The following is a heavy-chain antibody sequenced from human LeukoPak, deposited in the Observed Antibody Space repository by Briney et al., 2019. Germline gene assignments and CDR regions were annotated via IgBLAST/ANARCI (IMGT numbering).Heavy chain of an antibody. Sequence: GGSLRLSCAASGFTVSSNYMSWVRQAPGKGLEWVSVIYSGGSTYYADSLKGRFTISRDNSKNTLYLQMNSLRAEDTAVYYCARDPRAYYDILTGPDAFDIWGQGTMVTVSS. CDR2: IYSGGST. D-gene: IGHD3-9*01. CDR3: ARDPRAYYDILTGPDAFDI. CDR1: GFTVSSNY. J-gene: IGHJ3*02. V-gene: IGHV3-66*01.